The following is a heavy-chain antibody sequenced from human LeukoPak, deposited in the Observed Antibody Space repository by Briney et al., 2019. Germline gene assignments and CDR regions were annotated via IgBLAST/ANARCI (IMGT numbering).Heavy chain of an antibody. V-gene: IGHV4-4*07. CDR1: GGSISSYY. J-gene: IGHJ5*02. D-gene: IGHD2-2*01. CDR2: IYTSGST. CDR3: ARHQYQLLLAWFDP. Sequence: SETLSLTCTVSGGSISSYYWSWIRQPAGKGLEWIGRIYTSGSTNYNPSLKSRVTMSVDTSKNQFSLKLSSVTAADTAVYYCARHQYQLLLAWFDPWGQGTLVTVSS.